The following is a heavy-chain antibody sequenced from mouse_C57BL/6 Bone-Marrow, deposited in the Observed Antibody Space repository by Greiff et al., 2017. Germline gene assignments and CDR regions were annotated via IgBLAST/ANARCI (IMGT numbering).Heavy chain of an antibody. V-gene: IGHV1-39*01. CDR3: ARSYYYGSSYNAMDY. CDR1: GYSFTDYN. D-gene: IGHD1-1*01. CDR2: INPNYGTT. J-gene: IGHJ4*01. Sequence: VQLQQSGPELVKPGASVKISCKASGYSFTDYNMNWVKQSNGKSLEWIGVINPNYGTTSYNQKFKGKATLTVDQSSSPAYMQLNSLTSEDSAAYYCARSYYYGSSYNAMDYWGQGTSGTVSS.